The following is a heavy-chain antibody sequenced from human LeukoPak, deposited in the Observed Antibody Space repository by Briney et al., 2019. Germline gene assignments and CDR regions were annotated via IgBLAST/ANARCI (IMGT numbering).Heavy chain of an antibody. V-gene: IGHV4-61*03. J-gene: IGHJ4*02. D-gene: IGHD1-26*01. CDR3: ARGLFSGSFFDY. Sequence: PSETLSLTCTVSGGSVSSGSYFWTWIRQPPERGLEWIVYVHYSGSTNHDPSLKSRVTISIDTSKNHFSLDLTSVTAADTAVYYCARGLFSGSFFDYWGQGTLVTVSS. CDR2: VHYSGST. CDR1: GGSVSSGSYF.